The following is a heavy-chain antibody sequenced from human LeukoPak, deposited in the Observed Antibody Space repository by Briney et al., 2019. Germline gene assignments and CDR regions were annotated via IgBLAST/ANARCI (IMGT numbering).Heavy chain of an antibody. CDR3: ARGPNGYDSPDY. D-gene: IGHD5-12*01. CDR2: IYYSGST. J-gene: IGHJ4*02. V-gene: IGHV4-59*01. Sequence: SETLSLTCTVSGASISSYYWSWIRQPPGKGLEWIGYIYYSGSTNYNPSLKSRVTISVDTSNNQFSLKLSSVTAADTAVYYCARGPNGYDSPDYWGQGTLVTVSS. CDR1: GASISSYY.